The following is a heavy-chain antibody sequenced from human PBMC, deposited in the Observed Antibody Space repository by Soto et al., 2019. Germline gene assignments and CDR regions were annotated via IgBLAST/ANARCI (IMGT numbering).Heavy chain of an antibody. CDR2: VYHSGST. CDR1: GGSVSSGLYY. J-gene: IGHJ6*02. CDR3: ARDDSATVTTYRNYYSYFGLDV. D-gene: IGHD4-17*01. V-gene: IGHV4-61*01. Sequence: QVQLQESGPGLVRPSETLSLTCAVSGGSVSSGLYYWTWIRQPPGKGLEWIGYVYHSGSTNYNTSLESRVTISLDTSKNQFSLRLSSVTAADTAVYYCARDDSATVTTYRNYYSYFGLDVWGPGTTVTVSS.